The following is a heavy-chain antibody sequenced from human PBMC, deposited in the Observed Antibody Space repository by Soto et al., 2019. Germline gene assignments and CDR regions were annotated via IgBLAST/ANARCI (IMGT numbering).Heavy chain of an antibody. D-gene: IGHD4-17*01. V-gene: IGHV2-5*02. CDR2: IYWDDDK. J-gene: IGHJ4*02. Sequence: QITLKESGPTLVKPTQTLTLTCTFSGFSLSTSGVGVGWIRQPPGKALEWLALIYWDDDKRYSPSLKSRLTITKDTSKNPVVLTMTNMDPVDTATYYCAHLYGDYVPFDYWGQGTLVTVSS. CDR1: GFSLSTSGVG. CDR3: AHLYGDYVPFDY.